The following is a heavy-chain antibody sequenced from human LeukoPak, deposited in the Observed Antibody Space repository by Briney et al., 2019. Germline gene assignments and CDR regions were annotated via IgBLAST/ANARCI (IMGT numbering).Heavy chain of an antibody. CDR2: ITSSGTYI. CDR3: AKEDYDLSYFDY. V-gene: IGHV3-21*01. Sequence: GGSLRLSCAASGFDFNNYNMNWVRQAPGKGLEWVSSITSSGTYIYYADSVKGRFTISRDNAKNSLYLQMNSLRAEDTAVYYCAKEDYDLSYFDYWGQGTLVTVSS. D-gene: IGHD3-3*01. CDR1: GFDFNNYN. J-gene: IGHJ4*02.